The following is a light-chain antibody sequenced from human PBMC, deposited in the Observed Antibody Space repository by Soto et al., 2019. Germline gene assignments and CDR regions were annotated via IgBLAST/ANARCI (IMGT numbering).Light chain of an antibody. J-gene: IGKJ1*01. CDR3: QQFSDWHRK. Sequence: EIMMAQSPATRSGSPGGSGTLSCRASQRVSSNLAWYQQKPGQAPRPLIYGASTRAAGIPPRFRGSGSCAAVTLTTSSLQSDDFGVYSCQQFSDWHRKFGQVTKSDIK. CDR2: GAS. V-gene: IGKV3-15*01. CDR1: QRVSSN.